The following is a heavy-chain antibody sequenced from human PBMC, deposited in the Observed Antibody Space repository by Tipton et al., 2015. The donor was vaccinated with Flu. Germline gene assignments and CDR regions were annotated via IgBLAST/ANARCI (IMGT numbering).Heavy chain of an antibody. Sequence: SLRLSCAASGFTFDDYAMHWVRQAPGKGLEWVSGISWNSGSIGYADSVKGRFTISRDNAKNSLYLQMNSLRAEDTALHYCAQDAARLRIISDSDWCFDPWGRGTLVSVSS. CDR3: AQDAARLRIISDSDWCFDP. V-gene: IGHV3-9*01. J-gene: IGHJ2*01. CDR2: ISWNSGSI. D-gene: IGHD6-25*01. CDR1: GFTFDDYA.